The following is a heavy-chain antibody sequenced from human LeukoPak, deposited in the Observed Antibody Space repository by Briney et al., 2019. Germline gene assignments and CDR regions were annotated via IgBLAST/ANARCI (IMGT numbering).Heavy chain of an antibody. CDR2: ISLDGSNK. CDR1: GFTFSHYG. V-gene: IGHV3-30*18. CDR3: AKDRNGEYLDY. J-gene: IGHJ4*02. Sequence: PGGSLRLSCAASGFTFSHYGMHWVRQAPGKGLEWVAVISLDGSNKYYADSVKGRFTISRDDPKNTLSLQMNSLRAEDTAVYYCAKDRNGEYLDYWGQGTLSPSP. D-gene: IGHD2-8*01.